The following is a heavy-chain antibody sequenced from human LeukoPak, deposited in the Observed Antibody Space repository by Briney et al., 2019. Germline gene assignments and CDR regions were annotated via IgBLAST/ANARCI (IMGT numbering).Heavy chain of an antibody. CDR2: ISGSGGST. Sequence: PGGSLRLSCAASGFTFSSYAMSWVRQAPGKGLEWVSAISGSGGSTYYADSVKGRFTISRDNSKNTLYLQMNSLRAEDTAVYYCAKELEHYDFWSGYSSFGYWGQGTLVTVSS. CDR3: AKELEHYDFWSGYSSFGY. CDR1: GFTFSSYA. V-gene: IGHV3-23*01. D-gene: IGHD3-3*01. J-gene: IGHJ4*02.